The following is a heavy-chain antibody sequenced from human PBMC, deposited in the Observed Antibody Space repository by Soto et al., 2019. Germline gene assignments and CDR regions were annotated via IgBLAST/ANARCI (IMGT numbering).Heavy chain of an antibody. J-gene: IGHJ3*02. D-gene: IGHD5-12*01. CDR1: GYFFTNHD. Sequence: EASVKVSCKASGYFFTNHDMNWVRQAPAQGLEWMGGIIPIFGTANYAQKFQGRAMITADESTSTAYMELSSLRSEDTAMYYCSKANVEMATIVDAFDIWGQGTMVTVSS. CDR2: IIPIFGTA. CDR3: SKANVEMATIVDAFDI. V-gene: IGHV1-69*13.